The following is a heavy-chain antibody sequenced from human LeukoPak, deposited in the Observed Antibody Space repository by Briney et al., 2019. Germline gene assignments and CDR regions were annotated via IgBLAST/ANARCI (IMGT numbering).Heavy chain of an antibody. V-gene: IGHV3-66*01. CDR3: VAYYDILTGYKY. D-gene: IGHD3-9*01. CDR1: GFTFSSYA. CDR2: IYSGGST. J-gene: IGHJ4*02. Sequence: GGSLRLSCAASGFTFSSYAMSWVRQAPGKGLEWVSAIYSGGSTYYADSVKGRFTISRDNSKNTLYLQMNSLRAEDTAVYYCVAYYDILTGYKYWGQGTLVTVSS.